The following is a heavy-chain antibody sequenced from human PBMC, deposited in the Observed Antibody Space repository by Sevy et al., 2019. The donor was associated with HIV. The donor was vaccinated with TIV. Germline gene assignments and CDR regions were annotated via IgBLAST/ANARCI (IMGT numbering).Heavy chain of an antibody. D-gene: IGHD2-2*01. V-gene: IGHV3-21*01. Sequence: GSLRLSCAASGFTFSTYTMNWVRQAPGKGLEWVSSISSGSSYIYYADSVKGRFTISRDNAKNSLYLQMNSLRAEDTAIYYCARDGGCTSTSCLLYFDYWGQGTPVTVPS. CDR1: GFTFSTYT. CDR2: ISSGSSYI. J-gene: IGHJ4*02. CDR3: ARDGGCTSTSCLLYFDY.